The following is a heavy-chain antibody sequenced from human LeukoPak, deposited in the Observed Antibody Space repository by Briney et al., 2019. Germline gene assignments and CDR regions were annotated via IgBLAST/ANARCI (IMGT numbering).Heavy chain of an antibody. Sequence: SETLSLTCTVSGGSISSYYWSWIRQPPGKGLEWIGYIYYSGSTNYNPSLKSRVTISVDTSKNQFSLKLSSVTAADTAVYYCARSEYNSSAFDYWGQGTLVTVSS. D-gene: IGHD6-6*01. CDR2: IYYSGST. CDR3: ARSEYNSSAFDY. CDR1: GGSISSYY. V-gene: IGHV4-59*01. J-gene: IGHJ4*02.